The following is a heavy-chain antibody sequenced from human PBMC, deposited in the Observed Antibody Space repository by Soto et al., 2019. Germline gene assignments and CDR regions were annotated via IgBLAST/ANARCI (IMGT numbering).Heavy chain of an antibody. CDR2: IEPSDSYT. Sequence: GESLKISCKGSGYSFTSYWNSWVRQMPGKGLEWMGRIEPSDSYTNYSPSFQGHVTISADKSISTAYLQWSSLKASDTVMYYFARQSIAVAVYYYYGMDVCGEGTKVTFSS. J-gene: IGHJ6*01. V-gene: IGHV5-10-1*01. CDR1: GYSFTSYW. D-gene: IGHD6-19*01. CDR3: ARQSIAVAVYYYYGMDV.